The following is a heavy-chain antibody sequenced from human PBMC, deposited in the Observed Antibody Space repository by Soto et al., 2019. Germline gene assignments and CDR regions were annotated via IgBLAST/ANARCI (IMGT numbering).Heavy chain of an antibody. CDR2: IIPIFGTA. V-gene: IGHV1-69*13. J-gene: IGHJ4*01. CDR1: GGTFSSYA. CDR3: ARDSSGWPRGFDY. D-gene: IGHD6-19*01. Sequence: SVKVSCKASGGTFSSYAISWVRQAPGQGLEWMGGIIPIFGTANYAQKFQGRVTITADESTSTAYMELSSLRSEDTAVYYCARDSSGWPRGFDYWGQGSLVTVSS.